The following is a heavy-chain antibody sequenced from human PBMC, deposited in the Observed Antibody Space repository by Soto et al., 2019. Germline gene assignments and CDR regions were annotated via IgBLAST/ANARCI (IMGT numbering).Heavy chain of an antibody. Sequence: SETLSLTCTVSGGSISSYYWSWIRQPPGKGLEWIGYIYYSGSTNHNPSLKSRVTISVDTSKNQFSLKLSSVTAADTAVYYCARERWGYCSSTSCYPGDYYYYYGMDVWGQGTTVTVSS. D-gene: IGHD2-2*01. CDR1: GGSISSYY. CDR3: ARERWGYCSSTSCYPGDYYYYYGMDV. CDR2: IYYSGST. V-gene: IGHV4-59*01. J-gene: IGHJ6*02.